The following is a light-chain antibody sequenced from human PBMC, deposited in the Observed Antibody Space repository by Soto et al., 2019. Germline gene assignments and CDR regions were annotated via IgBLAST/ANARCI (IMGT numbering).Light chain of an antibody. Sequence: QSVLTQPASVSGSPGQSIAISCTGTSSDVGGYNSVSWYQQHPGKVPKLIIYEVTNRPSGVSSRFSGSKSGNTASLTISGLQADDEADYYCNSYAGTSTFEVFGGGTKVTVL. CDR3: NSYAGTSTFEV. J-gene: IGLJ3*02. V-gene: IGLV2-14*01. CDR2: EVT. CDR1: SSDVGGYNS.